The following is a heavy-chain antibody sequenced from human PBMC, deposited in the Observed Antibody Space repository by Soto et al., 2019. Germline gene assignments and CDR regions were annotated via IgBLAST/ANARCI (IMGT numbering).Heavy chain of an antibody. V-gene: IGHV5-51*01. J-gene: IGHJ6*02. CDR3: ARHPNYYYGMDV. Sequence: PVESRTLSCTGSGYSFTSYWIGWVRQMPGKGVEWMGIMEPVNPDTRYSRAFQGQVTISADKSISTAYPQWSSLKASDTAMYYCARHPNYYYGMDVWGQGTTVTVSS. CDR1: GYSFTSYW. CDR2: MEPVNPDT.